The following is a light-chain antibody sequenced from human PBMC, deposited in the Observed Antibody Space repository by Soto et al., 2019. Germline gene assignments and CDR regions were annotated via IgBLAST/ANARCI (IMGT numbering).Light chain of an antibody. CDR2: GAS. J-gene: IGKJ2*01. CDR1: QSVSSSY. V-gene: IGKV3-20*01. Sequence: EIVLTQSPGTLSLSPGERATLSCRASQSVSSSYLAWYQQKPGQAPRLLIYGASSRATGIPDRFSGSGSGTDFTLTISRLEPEAFAVYYCQQYGSSPSTSGQGTKLEIK. CDR3: QQYGSSPST.